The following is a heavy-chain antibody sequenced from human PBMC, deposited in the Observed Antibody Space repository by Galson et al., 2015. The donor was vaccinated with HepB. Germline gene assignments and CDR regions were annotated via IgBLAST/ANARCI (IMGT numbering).Heavy chain of an antibody. CDR2: IRSKAYGGTT. CDR1: GFTFGDYA. CDR3: TRSIAARPFHYFDY. J-gene: IGHJ4*02. Sequence: SLRLSCAASGFTFGDYAMSWVRQAPGKGLEWVGFIRSKAYGGTTEYAASVKGRLTISRDDSKSIAYLQMNSLKTEDTAVYYCTRSIAARPFHYFDYWGQGTLVTVSS. D-gene: IGHD6-6*01. V-gene: IGHV3-49*04.